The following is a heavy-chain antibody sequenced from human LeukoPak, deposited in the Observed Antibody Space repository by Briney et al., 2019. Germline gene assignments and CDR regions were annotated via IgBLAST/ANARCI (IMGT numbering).Heavy chain of an antibody. V-gene: IGHV4-61*02. J-gene: IGHJ5*01. CDR1: GASISSGRYY. CDR3: ATDGMVRGPDAWFDS. D-gene: IGHD3-10*01. Sequence: SETLSLTCNVSGASISSGRYYWSWIRQPAGKGLEWNGRIYSRGSTNYNPSLKSRVTMSVDTSKNQFSLKLSSVTAADTAAYYCATDGMVRGPDAWFDSWGQGTLVTVSS. CDR2: IYSRGST.